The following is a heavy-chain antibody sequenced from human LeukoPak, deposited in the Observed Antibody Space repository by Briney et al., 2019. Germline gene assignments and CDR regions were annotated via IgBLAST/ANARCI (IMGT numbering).Heavy chain of an antibody. CDR3: ARDRGLDNSATFDI. Sequence: SETLSLTCTVSGGSVSSGRYYWSWIRQPPGKGLEWIAYIYYSGSTNYNPSLKSRVTISVDTSKNQFSLKLSSVTAADTAVYYCARDRGLDNSATFDIWGQGTMVTVSS. V-gene: IGHV4-61*01. D-gene: IGHD2/OR15-2a*01. CDR1: GGSVSSGRYY. J-gene: IGHJ3*02. CDR2: IYYSGST.